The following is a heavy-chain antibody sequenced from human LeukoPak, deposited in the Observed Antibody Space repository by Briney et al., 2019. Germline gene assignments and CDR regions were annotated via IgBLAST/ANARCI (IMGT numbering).Heavy chain of an antibody. CDR3: ARHGGDGYRGHSAFDI. Sequence: PSETLSLTCTVSGGSISSYYWSWIRQPPGKGLEWIGYIYYSGSTNCSPSLKSRVTISVDTSKNQFSLKLSSVTAADTAVYYCARHGGDGYRGHSAFDIWGQGTMVTVSS. CDR2: IYYSGST. CDR1: GGSISSYY. J-gene: IGHJ3*02. V-gene: IGHV4-59*08. D-gene: IGHD5-24*01.